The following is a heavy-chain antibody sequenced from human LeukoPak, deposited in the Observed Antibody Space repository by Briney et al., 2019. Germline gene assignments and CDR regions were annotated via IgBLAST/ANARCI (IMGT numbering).Heavy chain of an antibody. CDR3: AIAVVGFDAFDI. CDR2: IIPIFGTA. V-gene: IGHV1-69*06. CDR1: GGTFSSYA. J-gene: IGHJ3*02. Sequence: ASVKVSCKASGGTFSSYAISWVRQAPGQGLEWMGGIIPIFGTANYAQKFRGRVTITADKSTSTAYMELSSLRSEDTAVYYCAIAVVGFDAFDIWGQGTMVTVSS. D-gene: IGHD6-19*01.